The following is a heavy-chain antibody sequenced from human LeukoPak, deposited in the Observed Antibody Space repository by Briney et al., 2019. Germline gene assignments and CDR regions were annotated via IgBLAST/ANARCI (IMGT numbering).Heavy chain of an antibody. CDR2: IYTSGST. J-gene: IGHJ3*02. D-gene: IGHD5-24*01. V-gene: IGHV4-4*07. Sequence: SETLSLTCTVSGGSISSYYWSWIRQPAGKGLEWIGRIYTSGSTNYNPSLKSRVTMSVDTSKNQFSLKLSSVTAADTAVYYCARDISLEYGYRPTPDAFDIWGQGTMVTVSS. CDR1: GGSISSYY. CDR3: ARDISLEYGYRPTPDAFDI.